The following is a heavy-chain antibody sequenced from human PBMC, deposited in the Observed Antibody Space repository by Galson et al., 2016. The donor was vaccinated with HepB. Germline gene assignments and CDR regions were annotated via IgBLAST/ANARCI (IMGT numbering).Heavy chain of an antibody. J-gene: IGHJ3*02. CDR3: ARLFASGRKYDAFDI. CDR2: LSYSGSA. V-gene: IGHV4-39*01. CDR1: GGSVTASPYY. D-gene: IGHD3-10*01. Sequence: SETLSLTCTVSGGSVTASPYYHAWIRQPPGKGLEWIGTLSYSGSAYYNPSFKSHFTISMGASRNQFSLQLTSVTAADTAVYYCARLFASGRKYDAFDIWGQGTVVTVSS.